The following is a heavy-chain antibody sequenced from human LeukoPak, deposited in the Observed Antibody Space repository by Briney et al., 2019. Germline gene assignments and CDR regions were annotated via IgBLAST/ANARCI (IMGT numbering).Heavy chain of an antibody. CDR2: ISSSGYTI. CDR1: GFTFSSYS. V-gene: IGHV3-48*01. D-gene: IGHD3-10*01. CDR3: AKDAGSFFDH. J-gene: IGHJ4*02. Sequence: GGSLRLSCAASGFTFSSYSMHWVRQAPGKGLEWVAYISSSGYTIAYPDSVKGRFTISRDSDKSSVFLQMNSLRVEDTAIYYCAKDAGSFFDHWGQGTLVTVSS.